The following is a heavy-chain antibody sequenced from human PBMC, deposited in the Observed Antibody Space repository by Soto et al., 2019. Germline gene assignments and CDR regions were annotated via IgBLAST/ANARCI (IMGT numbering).Heavy chain of an antibody. J-gene: IGHJ4*02. CDR3: AKRQGIGSAAKNFDF. CDR2: ISASGNLI. V-gene: IGHV3-23*01. CDR1: GFIFSNHA. Sequence: GGSLRLSCAASGFIFSNHAISWVRQAPGKGLEWVSGISASGNLIYYADSVKGRFNMSRDNSKNTLYLQMNSLRAEDTAVYFCAKRQGIGSAAKNFDFWGQGTLVTVS. D-gene: IGHD6-13*01.